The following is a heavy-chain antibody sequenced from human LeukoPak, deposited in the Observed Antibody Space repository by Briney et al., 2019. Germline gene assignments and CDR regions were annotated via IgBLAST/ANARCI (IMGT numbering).Heavy chain of an antibody. D-gene: IGHD6-19*01. CDR3: ARDSALAKAVMFDY. CDR1: GGSFSGYY. Sequence: SETLSLTCAVYGGSFSGYYWSWIRQPPGKGLEWIGEINHSGSTNYNPSLKSRVTISVDTSKNQFSLKLNSVTAADTAVYYCARDSALAKAVMFDYWGQGTLVTVSS. J-gene: IGHJ4*02. V-gene: IGHV4-34*01. CDR2: INHSGST.